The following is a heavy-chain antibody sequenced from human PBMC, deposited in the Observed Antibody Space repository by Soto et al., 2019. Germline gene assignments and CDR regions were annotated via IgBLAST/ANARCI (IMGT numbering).Heavy chain of an antibody. D-gene: IGHD6-19*01. V-gene: IGHV1-69*02. CDR3: ARVTTNNSSCWICDQNYYYYMDV. CDR1: GGTFSSYT. J-gene: IGHJ6*03. CDR2: IMPMLGIA. Sequence: QVQLVQSGAEENKPGSSVNVSCKAFGGTFSSYTINWVRQAPGQGLEWMGRIMPMLGIASYAQKFQARVRIPVDNSTSTAYMELSSLRSEDTAVYYGARVTTNNSSCWICDQNYYYYMDVWGNGTTVIVSS.